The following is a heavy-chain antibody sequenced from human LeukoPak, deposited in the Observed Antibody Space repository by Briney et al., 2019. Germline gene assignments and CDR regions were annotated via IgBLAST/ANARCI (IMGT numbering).Heavy chain of an antibody. CDR1: GYTFTDYY. J-gene: IGHJ4*02. V-gene: IGHV1-2*02. D-gene: IGHD3-3*01. CDR3: ARGTLTIFGVVEY. CDR2: INPNSGGT. Sequence: ASVKASCKASGYTFTDYYMHWVRQAPGQGLEWMGWINPNSGGTNYAPKFQGRVTMTRDTSITTAYMEVSRLRSDDTAVYYCARGTLTIFGVVEYWGQGTLVTVSS.